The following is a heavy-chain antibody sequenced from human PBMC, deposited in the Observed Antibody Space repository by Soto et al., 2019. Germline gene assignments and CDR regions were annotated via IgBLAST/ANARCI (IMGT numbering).Heavy chain of an antibody. Sequence: ASVTVSCQASGYTFTSYYMHWVRQAPGQGLEWMGIINPSGGSTSYAQKFQGRVTMTRDTSASTVYMELSSLRSEDTAVYYCARTSGIEWELMFSDYWGQGTLVTVSS. V-gene: IGHV1-46*01. CDR2: INPSGGST. CDR1: GYTFTSYY. D-gene: IGHD1-26*01. J-gene: IGHJ4*02. CDR3: ARTSGIEWELMFSDY.